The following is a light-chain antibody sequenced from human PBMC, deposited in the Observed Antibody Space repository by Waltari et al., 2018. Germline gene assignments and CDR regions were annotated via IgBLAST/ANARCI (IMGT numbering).Light chain of an antibody. CDR3: QQYHPFSVTWT. Sequence: GSQTCRPWWAVYQQKPRKAPNLLIYRASALESGVPSRFSGSGSETELTLTISSLQPDDFATYYCQQYHPFSVTWTFGRGTNVEIK. J-gene: IGKJ1*01. V-gene: IGKV1-5*03. CDR1: QTCRPW. CDR2: RAS.